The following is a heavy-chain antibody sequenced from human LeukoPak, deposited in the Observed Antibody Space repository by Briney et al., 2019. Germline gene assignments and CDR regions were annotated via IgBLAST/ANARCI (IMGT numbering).Heavy chain of an antibody. Sequence: KPSETLSLTCAVSGGSINSNNWWSWVRQPPEKGLEWIGEIFHSGGTNYNPSLKSRVTISVDKPKNQFSLKLSSVTAADAAVYYCARDLSWGQGTLVTVSS. CDR1: GGSINSNNW. CDR3: ARDLS. V-gene: IGHV4-4*02. CDR2: IFHSGGT. J-gene: IGHJ5*02.